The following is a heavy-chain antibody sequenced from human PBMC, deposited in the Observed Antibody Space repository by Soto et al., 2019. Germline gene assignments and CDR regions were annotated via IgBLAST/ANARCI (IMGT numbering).Heavy chain of an antibody. Sequence: QVQLVESGGGVVQPGRSLRLSCAASGFTFSTYAMHWVRQAPGKGLEWVTLISYDGTNKYYADSVKGRFTISRDNSENTLPLQMSSLRAEDTAVYYCARDVGRDYFYYGMDVWGQGTTVTVSS. CDR2: ISYDGTNK. CDR1: GFTFSTYA. J-gene: IGHJ6*02. V-gene: IGHV3-30-3*01. CDR3: ARDVGRDYFYYGMDV.